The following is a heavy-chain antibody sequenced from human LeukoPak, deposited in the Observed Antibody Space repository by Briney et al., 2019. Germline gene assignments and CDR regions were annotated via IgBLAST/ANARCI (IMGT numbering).Heavy chain of an antibody. Sequence: TGGSLRLSCAASGFTFSSYAMHWVRQAPGKGLEWVAVISYDGSNKYYADSVKGRFTISRDNSKNTLYLQMNSLRAEDTAVYYCANQQQPRRYGAFDIWGQGTMVTVSS. D-gene: IGHD6-13*01. CDR1: GFTFSSYA. CDR3: ANQQQPRRYGAFDI. V-gene: IGHV3-30-3*01. CDR2: ISYDGSNK. J-gene: IGHJ3*02.